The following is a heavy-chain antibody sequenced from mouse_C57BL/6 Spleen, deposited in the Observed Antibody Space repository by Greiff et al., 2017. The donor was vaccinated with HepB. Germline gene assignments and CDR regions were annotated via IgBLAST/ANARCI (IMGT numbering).Heavy chain of an antibody. Sequence: QVQLQQPGAELVKPGASVKLSCKASGYTFTSYWMQWVKQRPGQGLEWIGEIDPSDSYTNYNQKFKGKATLTVDTSSSTAYMQLSSLTSEDSAVYYCARSLIYYGNYTSWYFDVWGTGTTVTVSS. CDR1: GYTFTSYW. J-gene: IGHJ1*03. D-gene: IGHD2-1*01. V-gene: IGHV1-50*01. CDR2: IDPSDSYT. CDR3: ARSLIYYGNYTSWYFDV.